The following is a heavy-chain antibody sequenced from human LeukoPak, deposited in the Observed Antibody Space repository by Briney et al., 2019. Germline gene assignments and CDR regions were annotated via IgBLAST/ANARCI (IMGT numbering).Heavy chain of an antibody. V-gene: IGHV3-7*01. CDR2: IKQDGSEK. CDR3: TRVGETATTAAIIRKYSYYYYYMDV. J-gene: IGHJ6*03. D-gene: IGHD4-11*01. Sequence: AGGSLRLSCAASGFTFSSYWMSWVRQAPGKGLEWVANIKQDGSEKHYVDSVKGRFTISRDNAKNSLYLQMSSLRAEDTAVYYCTRVGETATTAAIIRKYSYYYYYMDVWGKGSTVTVSS. CDR1: GFTFSSYW.